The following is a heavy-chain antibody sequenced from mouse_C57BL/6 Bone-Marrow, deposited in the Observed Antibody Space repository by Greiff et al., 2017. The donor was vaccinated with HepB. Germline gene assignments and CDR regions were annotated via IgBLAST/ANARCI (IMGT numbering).Heavy chain of an antibody. J-gene: IGHJ4*01. Sequence: VKLQQSGPGLVQPSQSLSITCTVSGFSLTSYGVHWVRQSPGKGLEWLGVIWSGGSTDYNAAFISRLSISKVNSKSQFFFKMNSLQANDTAIYYCASRRQLRLHYAMDYWGQGTSVTVSS. CDR2: IWSGGST. D-gene: IGHD3-2*02. CDR3: ASRRQLRLHYAMDY. CDR1: GFSLTSYG. V-gene: IGHV2-2*02.